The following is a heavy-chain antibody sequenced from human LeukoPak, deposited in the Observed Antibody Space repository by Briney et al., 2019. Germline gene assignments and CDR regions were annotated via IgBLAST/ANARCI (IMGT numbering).Heavy chain of an antibody. Sequence: GGSLRLSCATSGFTFVDYGLSWVRRAPGKGLEWLCAINYNGAITDYADSVKGRFTISRDNAKNSLYLRMDSLRAEDTALDYCARDRLGPSFSVSHFALWGQGTLFTVSS. V-gene: IGHV3-20*04. J-gene: IGHJ4*02. CDR1: GFTFVDYG. CDR3: ARDRLGPSFSVSHFAL. D-gene: IGHD3-3*02. CDR2: INYNGAIT.